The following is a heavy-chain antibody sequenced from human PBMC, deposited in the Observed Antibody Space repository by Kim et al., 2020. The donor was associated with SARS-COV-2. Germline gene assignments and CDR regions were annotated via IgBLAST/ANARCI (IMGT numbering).Heavy chain of an antibody. D-gene: IGHD3-10*01. J-gene: IGHJ6*02. V-gene: IGHV1-8*01. CDR3: ARPAPEDGGGMDV. Sequence: GYEQKFPGGVTLTRKTSISTAYMELSSLRSEDTAVYYCARPAPEDGGGMDVWGQGTTVTVSS.